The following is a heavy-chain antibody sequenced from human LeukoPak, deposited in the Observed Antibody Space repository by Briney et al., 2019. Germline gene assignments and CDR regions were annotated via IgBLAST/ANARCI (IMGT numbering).Heavy chain of an antibody. CDR3: ARVRATTGFDY. CDR2: IYYSGST. CDR1: GGSISSGDYY. Sequence: SSQTLSLTCTVSGGSISSGDYYWSWIRQPPGKGLEWIGYIYYSGSTYYNPSLKSRVTISVDTSKNQSSLKLSSVTAADTAVYYCARVRATTGFDYWGQGTLVTVSS. V-gene: IGHV4-30-4*01. J-gene: IGHJ4*02. D-gene: IGHD1-26*01.